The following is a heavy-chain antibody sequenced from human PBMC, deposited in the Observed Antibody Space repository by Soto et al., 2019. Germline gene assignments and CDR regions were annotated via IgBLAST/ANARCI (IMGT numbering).Heavy chain of an antibody. J-gene: IGHJ4*02. D-gene: IGHD5-12*01. V-gene: IGHV3-30*04. Sequence: QVQLVESGGGVVQPGRSLRLSCAASGFTFRNFAMHWVRQAPGKGLEWLAAITFDGKDKYYADSVKGRFTISRDTSKNTLYLQMNSLRIDDTALYFCTRDRLAGHDVYWGQGTRVTVSS. CDR2: ITFDGKDK. CDR3: TRDRLAGHDVY. CDR1: GFTFRNFA.